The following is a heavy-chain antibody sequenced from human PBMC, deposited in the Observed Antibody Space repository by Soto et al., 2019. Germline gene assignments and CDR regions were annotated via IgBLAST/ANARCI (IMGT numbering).Heavy chain of an antibody. CDR2: IYYSGST. J-gene: IGHJ6*03. Sequence: SETLSLTCTVSGGSISSYYWSWIRQPPGKGLEWIGYIYYSGSTNYNPSLKSRVTISVDTSKNQFSLKLSSVTAADTAVYYCASGCSGGSCPLDYYYYYYMDVWGKGTTVTVSS. CDR3: ASGCSGGSCPLDYYYYYYMDV. V-gene: IGHV4-59*01. CDR1: GGSISSYY. D-gene: IGHD2-15*01.